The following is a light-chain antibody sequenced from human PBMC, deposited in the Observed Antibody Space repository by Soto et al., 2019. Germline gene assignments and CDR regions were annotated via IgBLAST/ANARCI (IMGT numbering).Light chain of an antibody. CDR2: KAS. CDR3: QQYTSYRT. J-gene: IGKJ1*01. Sequence: DIQMTQSPSTLSASVGDRVTITCRASQSISSWLAWYQQKPGKAPKLLIYKASSLESGVPSRFSGSGSGTEFTLTISSLQPDDFATYYCQQYTSYRTFGPGTKVEIK. CDR1: QSISSW. V-gene: IGKV1-5*03.